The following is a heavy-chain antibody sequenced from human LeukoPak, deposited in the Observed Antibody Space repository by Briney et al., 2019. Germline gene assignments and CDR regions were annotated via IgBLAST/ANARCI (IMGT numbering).Heavy chain of an antibody. CDR2: IRYDGSNK. D-gene: IGHD2-8*01. Sequence: PSGSLSLSCAVSAFTFSNKDMHWVRQAPGKGLEWVAVIRYDGSNKYYADSVKGRFTISRYNSKNTLYLQMNTLRAEDKAVYYCARDPGGVVYFDYWGQGTLVTVSS. CDR1: AFTFSNKD. CDR3: ARDPGGVVYFDY. V-gene: IGHV3-33*01. J-gene: IGHJ4*02.